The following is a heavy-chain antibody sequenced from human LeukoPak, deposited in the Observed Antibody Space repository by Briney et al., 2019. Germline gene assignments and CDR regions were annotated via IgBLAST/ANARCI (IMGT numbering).Heavy chain of an antibody. V-gene: IGHV3-33*03. CDR1: GFTFRGYG. D-gene: IGHD4-17*01. CDR2: LWYDGSNE. Sequence: PGGSLRLSCVASGFTFRGYGMHWVRQAPGKGLAWLSLLWYDGSNEYYADSVKGRFTISRDKSKNTLYLQMNSLRAEDTAVYYCAKGMTTGPRSVYHYMDVWGKGTTVTVSS. J-gene: IGHJ6*03. CDR3: AKGMTTGPRSVYHYMDV.